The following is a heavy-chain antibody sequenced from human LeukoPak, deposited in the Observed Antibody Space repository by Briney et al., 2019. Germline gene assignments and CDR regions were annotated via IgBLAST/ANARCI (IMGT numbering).Heavy chain of an antibody. CDR2: INAGKGNT. V-gene: IGHV1-3*01. CDR3: ARELWPFYFDY. D-gene: IGHD3-10*01. Sequence: ASVKVSCKASGYTFTDYAMHWVRQAPGQRLEWMGWINAGKGNTKYPQKFQGRVTITRDTSASTAYMELSSLKTEDTAVYYCARELWPFYFDYWGQGTLVTVSS. J-gene: IGHJ4*02. CDR1: GYTFTDYA.